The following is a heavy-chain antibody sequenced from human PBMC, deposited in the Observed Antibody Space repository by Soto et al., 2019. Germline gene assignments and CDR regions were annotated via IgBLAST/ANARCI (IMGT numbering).Heavy chain of an antibody. V-gene: IGHV3-48*01. J-gene: IGHJ6*03. CDR1: GFTFSSYS. D-gene: IGHD2-2*01. Sequence: EVQLVESGGGLVQPGGSLRLSCAASGFTFSSYSMNWVRQAPGKGLEWVSYISSGSSTIYYADSVKSRFTISRDNAKNSLYLQMDSLRAEDTAVYYATRSAYMDVWGTGTTVTVSS. CDR2: ISSGSSTI. CDR3: TRSAYMDV.